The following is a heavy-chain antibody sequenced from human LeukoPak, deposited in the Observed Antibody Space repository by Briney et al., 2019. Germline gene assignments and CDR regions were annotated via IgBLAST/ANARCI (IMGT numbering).Heavy chain of an antibody. CDR1: GFTFSSYA. D-gene: IGHD3/OR15-3a*01. CDR3: ARDWTLNY. V-gene: IGHV3-30-3*01. CDR2: VSFDGDNK. Sequence: PGGSLRLSCAASGFTFSSYAMHWVRQAPGKGLEWVAVVSFDGDNKYYADSVKDRFTISRDNSQNTLYLHLNSLRVEDTAVYYCARDWTLNYWGQGTLVTVSS. J-gene: IGHJ4*02.